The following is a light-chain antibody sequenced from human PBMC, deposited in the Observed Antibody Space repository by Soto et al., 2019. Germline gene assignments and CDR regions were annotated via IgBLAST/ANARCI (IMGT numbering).Light chain of an antibody. CDR3: QSGVT. CDR1: QSISSW. Sequence: DIQMTQSPSTLSASVGDRVTITCRASQSISSWLAWYQQKPGKAPKLLIYQASSLQSGVPSRFSGSGSGTEFTLTISSLHPDDFATYDCQSGVTFGGGTKVEIK. CDR2: QAS. V-gene: IGKV1-5*03. J-gene: IGKJ4*01.